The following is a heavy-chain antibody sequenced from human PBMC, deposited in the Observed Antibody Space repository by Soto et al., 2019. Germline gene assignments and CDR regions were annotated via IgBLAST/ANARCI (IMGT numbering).Heavy chain of an antibody. CDR1: GGSISSSSYY. D-gene: IGHD3-9*01. Sequence: QLQLQESGPGLVKPSETLSLTCTVSGGSISSSSYYWGWIRQPPGKGLEWIGSIYYSGSTYYNPSLKSRVTISIDTSKNQFSLKLSSVTAADTAVYYCARSHLLRYFFDYWGQGTLVTVSS. CDR2: IYYSGST. J-gene: IGHJ4*02. V-gene: IGHV4-39*01. CDR3: ARSHLLRYFFDY.